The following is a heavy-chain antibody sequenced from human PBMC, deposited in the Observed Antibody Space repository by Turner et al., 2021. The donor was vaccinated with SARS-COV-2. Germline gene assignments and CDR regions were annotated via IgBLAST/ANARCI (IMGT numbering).Heavy chain of an antibody. CDR3: VRSLDRMYYNSFDI. Sequence: EQQVESGGGVFLPGGSLRLPCSASGFTFSTYGMHWVRQAPGKGLEWVAGISCDSGRRYYADSVKGRFTISRDNSKNSLYLQMNSLRAEDTAVYYCVRSLDRMYYNSFDIWGQGTLVTVSS. D-gene: IGHD1-1*01. CDR1: GFTFSTYG. V-gene: IGHV3-30*03. CDR2: ISCDSGRR. J-gene: IGHJ4*02.